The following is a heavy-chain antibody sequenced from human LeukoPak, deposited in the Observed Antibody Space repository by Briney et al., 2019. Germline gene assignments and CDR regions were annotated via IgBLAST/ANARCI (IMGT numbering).Heavy chain of an antibody. D-gene: IGHD2-8*01. CDR3: ARSQSGVFDV. J-gene: IGHJ3*01. CDR1: GFTFSNYW. CDR2: LNGDGTNI. Sequence: GGSLRLSCVASGFTFSNYWMQWVRQVPGKGLVWVSRLNGDGTNIIYADSVKGRFTIARDNAENTLYLQMNSLRAEDTALYYCARSQSGVFDVWGQGTMVTVSS. V-gene: IGHV3-74*01.